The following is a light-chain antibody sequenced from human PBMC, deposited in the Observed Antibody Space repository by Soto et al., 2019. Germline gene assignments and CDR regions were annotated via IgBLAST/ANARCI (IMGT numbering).Light chain of an antibody. CDR2: GAS. CDR1: QSVSSN. Sequence: EIVMTQSPATLSVSPGERATLSCRASQSVSSNLAWYQQKPGQAPRLLIYGASTRATGIPARFSGSGSGTEFSLTISSLQSGDFAVYYCQQYNNWPLTFGGVTKVEIK. V-gene: IGKV3-15*01. CDR3: QQYNNWPLT. J-gene: IGKJ4*01.